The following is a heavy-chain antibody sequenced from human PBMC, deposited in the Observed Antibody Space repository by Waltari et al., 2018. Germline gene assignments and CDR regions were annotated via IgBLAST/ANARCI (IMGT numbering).Heavy chain of an antibody. V-gene: IGHV3-23*04. CDR1: GFTFTTYA. CDR2: IGESGGNT. Sequence: EVQLVESGGGLVQPGESLRLSCSASGFTFTTYAMSWVRQAPGKGLVWVSSIGESGGNTYYADSVRGRFPISRDDSKNTLYLQLNSLRAEDTAVYFCARAQGTGIHYYMDVWGKGTTVTVSS. CDR3: ARAQGTGIHYYMDV. D-gene: IGHD3-9*01. J-gene: IGHJ6*03.